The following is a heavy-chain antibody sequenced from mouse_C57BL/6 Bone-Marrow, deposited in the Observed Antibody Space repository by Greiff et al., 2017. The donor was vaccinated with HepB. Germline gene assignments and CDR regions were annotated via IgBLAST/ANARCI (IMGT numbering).Heavy chain of an antibody. CDR3: ASEATGYAMDY. D-gene: IGHD3-2*02. J-gene: IGHJ4*01. V-gene: IGHV1-82*01. CDR1: GYAFSSSW. CDR2: IYPGDGDT. Sequence: QVQLKESGPELVKPGASVKISCKASGYAFSSSWMNWVKQRPGKGLEWIGRIYPGDGDTNYNGKFKGKATLTADKSSSTAYMQLSSLTSEDSAVYFCASEATGYAMDYWGQGTSVTVSS.